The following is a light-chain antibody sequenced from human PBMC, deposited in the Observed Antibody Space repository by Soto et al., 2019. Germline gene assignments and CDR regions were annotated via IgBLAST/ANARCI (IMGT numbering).Light chain of an antibody. CDR2: EVS. CDR1: SSDVGSYSL. CDR3: CSYAGSSFIV. V-gene: IGLV2-23*02. Sequence: QSALTQPASVSGSPGQSITISCTGTSSDVGSYSLVSWYQQHPGKAPKLMIYEVSKRPSGVSNRFSGSKSGNTASLTISGLQAEDEADYYCCSYAGSSFIVFGTGTKVTVL. J-gene: IGLJ1*01.